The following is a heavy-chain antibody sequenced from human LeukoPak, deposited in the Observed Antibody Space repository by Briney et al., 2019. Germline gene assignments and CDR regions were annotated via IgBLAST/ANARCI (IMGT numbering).Heavy chain of an antibody. CDR2: INHEGSST. J-gene: IGHJ4*02. CDR3: VRENNYGDYGY. Sequence: PGGSLRLSCAASGFIFSTYWMHWVRQAPGKGLVWVSRINHEGSSTSYADSVKGRFTISRDNAKNTLYLQLNNLRAEDTAVYYCVRENNYGDYGYWGPGTLVTVSS. V-gene: IGHV3-74*01. D-gene: IGHD4-17*01. CDR1: GFIFSTYW.